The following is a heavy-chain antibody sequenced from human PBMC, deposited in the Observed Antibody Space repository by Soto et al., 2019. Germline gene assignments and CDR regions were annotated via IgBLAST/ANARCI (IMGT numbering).Heavy chain of an antibody. CDR3: ARGLTKGIDY. CDR2: INHSGST. CDR1: GGTFSGYY. Sequence: SEPLSLACAVYGGTFSGYYWSCIRQPPGKGLEWIGEINHSGSTNYNPSLKSRVTISVDTSKNQFSLKLSSVTAADTAVYYCARGLTKGIDYWGHGTLVTVSS. V-gene: IGHV4-34*01. D-gene: IGHD7-27*01. J-gene: IGHJ4*01.